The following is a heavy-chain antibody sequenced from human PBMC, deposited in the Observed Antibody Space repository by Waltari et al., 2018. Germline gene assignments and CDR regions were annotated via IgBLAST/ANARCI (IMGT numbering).Heavy chain of an antibody. CDR3: TPDCSGGSCYLYHFDF. CDR1: GATSDDYD. J-gene: IGHJ4*02. D-gene: IGHD2-15*01. CDR2: IRGKAYGGTT. V-gene: IGHV3-49*03. Sequence: EVPVVESGGGLVQPGRSLRVSCTASGATSDDYDMSWFRQASAKGLEWVGLIRGKAYGGTTEYAASVKGRFTISRDDSKSIASLQMNSLKTEDTAVYYCTPDCSGGSCYLYHFDFWGQGTLVTVSS.